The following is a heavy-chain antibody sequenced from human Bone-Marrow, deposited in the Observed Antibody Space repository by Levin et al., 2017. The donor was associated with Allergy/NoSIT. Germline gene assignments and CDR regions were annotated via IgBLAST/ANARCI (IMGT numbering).Heavy chain of an antibody. CDR1: GGSISSSSYY. CDR2: IYYSGST. Sequence: SQTLSLTCTVSGGSISSSSYYWGWIRQPPGKGLEWIGSIYYSGSTYYNPSLKSRVTISVDTSKNQFSLKLSSVTAADTAVYYCARHEFNGLHLGEFRDYWGQGTLVTVSS. J-gene: IGHJ4*02. V-gene: IGHV4-39*01. CDR3: ARHEFNGLHLGEFRDY. D-gene: IGHD3-16*01.